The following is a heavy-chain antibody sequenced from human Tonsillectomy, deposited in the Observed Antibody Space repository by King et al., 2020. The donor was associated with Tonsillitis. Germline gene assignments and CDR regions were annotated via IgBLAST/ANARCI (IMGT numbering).Heavy chain of an antibody. CDR3: ATDRGYDYVWGTYRPPN. J-gene: IGHJ4*02. CDR2: ISSSGSTI. V-gene: IGHV3-11*01. CDR1: GFTFSDYY. Sequence: QLVQSGGGLVKPGGSLRLSCAASGFTFSDYYMTWIRQAPGKGLEWVSYISSSGSTIYYADSVKGRFTISRDNAKNSLYLQMNSLRTEDTAVYFCATDRGYDYVWGTYRPPNWGQGTLVTVAS. D-gene: IGHD3-16*02.